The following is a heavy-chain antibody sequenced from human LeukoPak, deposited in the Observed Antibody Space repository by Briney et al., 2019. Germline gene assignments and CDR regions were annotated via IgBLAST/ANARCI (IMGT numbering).Heavy chain of an antibody. CDR2: MNPKSGNT. V-gene: IGHV1-8*03. J-gene: IGHJ3*02. CDR3: ARSFYGDYDDAFDI. Sequence: ASVKVSCKASGYTFTSYDINWVRQATGQGLEWMGWMNPKSGNTGYAQKFQGRVTITRNTSISTAYMELSSLRSEDTAVYYCARSFYGDYDDAFDIWGQGTMVTVSS. D-gene: IGHD4-17*01. CDR1: GYTFTSYD.